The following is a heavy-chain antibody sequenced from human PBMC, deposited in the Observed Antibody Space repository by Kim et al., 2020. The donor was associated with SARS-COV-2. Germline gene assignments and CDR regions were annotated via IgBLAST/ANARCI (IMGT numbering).Heavy chain of an antibody. CDR3: EWALTTVAVTFRSPYNYG. CDR1: GFTFSSYS. V-gene: IGHV3-48*02. J-gene: IGHJ6*01. Sequence: GGSLRLSCSASGFTFSSYSMNCVRQAPGKGLEWVSYISSSISTIYYADSFIGLFTISSYNEKNSLYLLMTSMRDEDTTVYYGEWALTTVAVTFRSPYNYG. D-gene: IGHD6-19*01. CDR2: ISSSISTI.